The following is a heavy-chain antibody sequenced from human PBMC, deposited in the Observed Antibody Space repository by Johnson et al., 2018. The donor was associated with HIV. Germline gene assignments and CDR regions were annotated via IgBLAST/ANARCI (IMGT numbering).Heavy chain of an antibody. J-gene: IGHJ3*02. Sequence: QVQLVESGGGVVQPGRSLRLSCAASGFTFSSYAMHWVRQAPGKGLEWVAVISYDGSNKYYVDSVKGRFTISRDNSKNTLYLQMNSLRAEDTAVYYCAKDLRGYSYGLGAFDIWGQGTMVTVSS. CDR3: AKDLRGYSYGLGAFDI. V-gene: IGHV3-30-3*01. D-gene: IGHD5-18*01. CDR1: GFTFSSYA. CDR2: ISYDGSNK.